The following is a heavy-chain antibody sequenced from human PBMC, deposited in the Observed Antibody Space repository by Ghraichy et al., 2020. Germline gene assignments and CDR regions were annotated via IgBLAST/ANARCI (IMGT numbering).Heavy chain of an antibody. CDR3: AKDHYSSGYFDY. J-gene: IGHJ4*02. CDR1: GFTFSSHG. Sequence: GGSLRLSCAASGFTFSSHGIHWVRQAPGKGLEWVAVISYDGTNKYYADSVKGRFTISRDNSKNTLYLQMNSLRAEDTAVYYCAKDHYSSGYFDYWGQGTLVTVSS. V-gene: IGHV3-30*18. CDR2: ISYDGTNK. D-gene: IGHD3-22*01.